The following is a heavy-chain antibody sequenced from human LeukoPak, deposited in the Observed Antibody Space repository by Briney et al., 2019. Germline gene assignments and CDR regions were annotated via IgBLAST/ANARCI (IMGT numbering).Heavy chain of an antibody. CDR2: IKLDGSEK. V-gene: IGHV3-7*01. D-gene: IGHD5-12*01. Sequence: GGSLRLSCVASGFTFSSYLMSWVRQAPGKGLEWVANIKLDGSEKYYVDSVKGRFTISRDNAKNSLYLQMNSLRAEDTAVYYCARDPYSGYDYPSPDYWGQGTLVSVSS. J-gene: IGHJ4*02. CDR3: ARDPYSGYDYPSPDY. CDR1: GFTFSSYL.